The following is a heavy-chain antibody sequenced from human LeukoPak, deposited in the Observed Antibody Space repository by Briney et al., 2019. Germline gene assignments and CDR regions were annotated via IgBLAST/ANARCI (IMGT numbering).Heavy chain of an antibody. CDR2: IRYDGSNK. CDR3: AKGTGIEVAGSYYYYMDV. D-gene: IGHD6-19*01. V-gene: IGHV3-30*02. Sequence: GGSLRLSCAASGFTFSKYGMHWVRQAPDKGLEWVAFIRYDGSNKYYADSVKGRFTISRDNSKNTLYLQMNSLRAEDTAVYYCAKGTGIEVAGSYYYYMDVWGKGTTVTISS. CDR1: GFTFSKYG. J-gene: IGHJ6*03.